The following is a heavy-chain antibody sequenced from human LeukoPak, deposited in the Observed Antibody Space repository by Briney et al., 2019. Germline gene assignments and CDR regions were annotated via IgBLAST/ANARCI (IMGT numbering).Heavy chain of an antibody. CDR3: ARDPEGAITPEN. V-gene: IGHV3-7*01. CDR2: IKQDGSEK. Sequence: GGSLRLSCAASGFTFSGYSMNWVRQAPGKGLEWVATIKQDGSEKYYVDSVKGRFTISRDNAKNSLYLQMNSLRAEDTAVYYCARDPEGAITPENWGQGTLVTVSS. CDR1: GFTFSGYS. J-gene: IGHJ4*02. D-gene: IGHD1-26*01.